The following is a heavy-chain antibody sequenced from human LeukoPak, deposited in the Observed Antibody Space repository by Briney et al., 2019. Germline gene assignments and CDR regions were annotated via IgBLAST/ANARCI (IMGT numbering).Heavy chain of an antibody. V-gene: IGHV1-69*05. CDR2: IIPIFGTA. Sequence: VASVKVSCKASGGTFSSYAISWVRQAPGQGLEWMGGIIPIFGTANYAQKFQGRVTITTDESTSTAYMELSSLRSEDTAVYYCARGRYYGFWSGTTRGWFDPWGQGTLVTVSS. J-gene: IGHJ5*02. D-gene: IGHD3-3*01. CDR3: ARGRYYGFWSGTTRGWFDP. CDR1: GGTFSSYA.